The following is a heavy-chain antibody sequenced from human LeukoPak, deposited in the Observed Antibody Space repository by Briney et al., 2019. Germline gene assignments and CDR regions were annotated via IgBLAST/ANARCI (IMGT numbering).Heavy chain of an antibody. CDR2: ISRNGDST. CDR1: GFTLPADA. CDR3: FTQQSGKFY. J-gene: IGHJ4*02. Sequence: GGSLRLSCSASGFTLPADAVHWGRQAPGKGLEYVSGISRNGDSTYYADSVKGRFSISRDNSKNTLYLQMSSLRNEDTAVYYWFTQQSGKFYWGQGTLVTVSS. D-gene: IGHD6-13*01. V-gene: IGHV3-64D*09.